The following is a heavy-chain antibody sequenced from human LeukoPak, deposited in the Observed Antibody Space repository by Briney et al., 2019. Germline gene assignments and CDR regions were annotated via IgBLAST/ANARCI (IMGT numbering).Heavy chain of an antibody. J-gene: IGHJ4*02. Sequence: SETLSLTCAVSGGSISSSNWWSWVRQPPGKGLEWIGEIYHSGSTNYNPSLKSRVTISVDKSKNQFSLKLSSVTAADTAVYYCARLWYYDSSGYHFDYWGQGTLVTVSS. V-gene: IGHV4-4*02. D-gene: IGHD3-22*01. CDR1: GGSISSSNW. CDR2: IYHSGST. CDR3: ARLWYYDSSGYHFDY.